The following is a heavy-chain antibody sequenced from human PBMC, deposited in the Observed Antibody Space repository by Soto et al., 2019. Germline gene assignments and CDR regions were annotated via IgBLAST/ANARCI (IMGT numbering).Heavy chain of an antibody. J-gene: IGHJ5*02. D-gene: IGHD3-9*01. CDR2: MNPNSGNT. CDR3: ARGNTYYDILTGYSNWFDP. Sequence: ASVKVSCKASGYTFTSYDINWVRQATGQGLEWMGWMNPNSGNTGYAQKFQGRVTMTRNTSISTAYIELSSLRSEDTAVYYCARGNTYYDILTGYSNWFDPWGQGTLVTVSS. V-gene: IGHV1-8*01. CDR1: GYTFTSYD.